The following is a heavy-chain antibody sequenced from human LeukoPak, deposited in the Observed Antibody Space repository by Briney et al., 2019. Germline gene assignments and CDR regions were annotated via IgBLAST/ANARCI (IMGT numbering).Heavy chain of an antibody. CDR1: GFTFSSYG. CDR2: ISYDGSNK. D-gene: IGHD2-21*02. V-gene: IGHV3-30*03. CDR3: ATVVTAACQFGY. Sequence: GRSLRLSCAASGFTFSSYGMHWVRQAPGKGLEWVAVISYDGSNKYYADSVKGRFTISRDNSKNTLYLQMNSLRAEDTAVYYCATVVTAACQFGYWGQGTLVTVSS. J-gene: IGHJ4*02.